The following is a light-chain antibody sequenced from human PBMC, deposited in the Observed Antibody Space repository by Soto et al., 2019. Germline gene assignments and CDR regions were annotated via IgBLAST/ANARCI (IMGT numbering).Light chain of an antibody. V-gene: IGKV1-5*01. Sequence: DIQMTQSPSTLSASVGDRVTITCRASQSISSWLAWYQQTPGKAPKLLIYDASSLESGVPSRFSGSGSETETELTLTISNLQPDAFANYYCQQYNTYPTFGQGTKVEIK. CDR3: QQYNTYPT. CDR2: DAS. CDR1: QSISSW. J-gene: IGKJ1*01.